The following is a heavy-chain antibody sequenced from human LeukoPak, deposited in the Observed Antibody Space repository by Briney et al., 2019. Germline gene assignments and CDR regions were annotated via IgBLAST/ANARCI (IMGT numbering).Heavy chain of an antibody. CDR3: ARDSAVGYYDSSGYPPFDY. D-gene: IGHD3-22*01. V-gene: IGHV3-21*01. CDR2: ISSSSSYI. Sequence: GGSLRLSCAASGFTFSSYSMNWVRQAPGKGLEWVSSISSSSSYIYYADSVKGRFTISRDNAKSSLYLQMNSLRAEDTAVYYCARDSAVGYYDSSGYPPFDYWGQGTLVTVSS. CDR1: GFTFSSYS. J-gene: IGHJ4*02.